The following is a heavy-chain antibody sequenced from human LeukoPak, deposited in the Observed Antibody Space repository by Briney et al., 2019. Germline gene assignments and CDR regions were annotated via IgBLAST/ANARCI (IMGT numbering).Heavy chain of an antibody. CDR1: GFTFSSYS. CDR2: VSASGGST. CDR3: AKGDSSGGYGMDV. V-gene: IGHV3-23*01. J-gene: IGHJ6*02. D-gene: IGHD6-19*01. Sequence: GGSLRLSCAASGFTFSSYSMSWVRQAPGKGLEWVSVVSASGGSTYYADSVKGRFTISRDNSKNTLYLQMNSLRAEDTAVYYCAKGDSSGGYGMDVWGQGTTVTVSS.